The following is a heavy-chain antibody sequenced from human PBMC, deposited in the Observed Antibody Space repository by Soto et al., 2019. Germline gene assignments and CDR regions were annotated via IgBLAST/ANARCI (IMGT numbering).Heavy chain of an antibody. CDR3: AKDQSTNSRSYHALDV. CDR1: EFAFSSYA. Sequence: QVQLVESGGGVVQPGESLRLSCAASEFAFSSYAMHWVRQAPSKGLEWVAVVSNDGSNKYYADSVKGRFTISRDNSKNTLNLQMNSLRAEDTAVYYCAKDQSTNSRSYHALDVWGQGTTVTFPS. V-gene: IGHV3-30*18. J-gene: IGHJ6*02. CDR2: VSNDGSNK. D-gene: IGHD2-8*01.